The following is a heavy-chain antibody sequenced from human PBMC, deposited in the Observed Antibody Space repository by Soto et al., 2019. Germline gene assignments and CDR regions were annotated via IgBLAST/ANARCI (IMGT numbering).Heavy chain of an antibody. V-gene: IGHV4-59*08. J-gene: IGHJ4*02. CDR3: AGRYGYSFDY. CDR2: IYYSGST. CDR1: GGSISSYY. Sequence: SETLSLTCTVSGGSISSYYWSWIRQPPGKGLEWIGYIYYSGSTNYNPSLKSRVTILVDTSKNQFSLKLSSVTAADTAVYYCAGRYGYSFDYWGQGNLVTVSS. D-gene: IGHD1-1*01.